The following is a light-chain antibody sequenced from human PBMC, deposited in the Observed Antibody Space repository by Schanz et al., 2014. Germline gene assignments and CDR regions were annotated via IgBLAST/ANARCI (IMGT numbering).Light chain of an antibody. CDR1: TNYGGSYNL. Sequence: QSALTQPASVSGSPGQSITISCTATTNYGGSYNLVSWYQQSPGKAPQLMIYEGIKRPSGVSDRFSGSKSGNTASLTISGLQTDDEADYYCCAYGDPSGMFGGGTKLTVL. CDR2: EGI. CDR3: CAYGDPSGM. V-gene: IGLV2-23*01. J-gene: IGLJ3*02.